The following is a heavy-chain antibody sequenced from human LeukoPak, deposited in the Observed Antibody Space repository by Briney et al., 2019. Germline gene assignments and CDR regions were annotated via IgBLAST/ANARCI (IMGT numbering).Heavy chain of an antibody. CDR2: ISGSGYYT. Sequence: GGSLRLSCEASGSGFTFGNLGMSWVRQAPGKGLEWLSGISGSGYYTYYADSVKGRFTISRDNSKNTLYIEMNSLRAEDTAVYYCAKDGSRGDYYFYFYMDVWGKGTTVTVSS. V-gene: IGHV3-23*01. D-gene: IGHD3-16*01. CDR3: AKDGSRGDYYFYFYMDV. CDR1: GSGFTFGNLG. J-gene: IGHJ6*03.